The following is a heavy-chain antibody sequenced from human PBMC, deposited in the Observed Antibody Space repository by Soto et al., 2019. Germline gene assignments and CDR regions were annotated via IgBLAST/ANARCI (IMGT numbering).Heavy chain of an antibody. J-gene: IGHJ6*02. D-gene: IGHD3-10*01. V-gene: IGHV3-7*05. Sequence: GGSLRLSCAASGFTFSSYWMSWVRQAPGKGLEWVANIKQDGSEKYYVDSVKGRFTISRDNAKNSLYLQMNSLRAEDTAVYYCARADPKSLPMVRGPPEYGMDVWGQGTTVTVSS. CDR2: IKQDGSEK. CDR1: GFTFSSYW. CDR3: ARADPKSLPMVRGPPEYGMDV.